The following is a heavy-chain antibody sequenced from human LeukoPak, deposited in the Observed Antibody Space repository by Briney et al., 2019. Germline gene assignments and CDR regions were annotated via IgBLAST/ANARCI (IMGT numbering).Heavy chain of an antibody. CDR3: ARGALRRDGYNFGY. V-gene: IGHV1-2*02. CDR1: GYTFTGYY. CDR2: INPNSGGT. D-gene: IGHD5-24*01. Sequence: ASVKVSCKASGYTFTGYYMHWVRQAPGQGLEWMGWINPNSGGTNYAQKFQGGVTMTRDTSISTAYMELSRLRSDDTAVYYCARGALRRDGYNFGYWGQGTLVTVSS. J-gene: IGHJ4*02.